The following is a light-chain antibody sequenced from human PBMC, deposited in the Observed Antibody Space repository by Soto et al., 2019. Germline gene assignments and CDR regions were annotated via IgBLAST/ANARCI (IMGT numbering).Light chain of an antibody. V-gene: IGLV4-69*01. CDR3: QTWGTGSNWV. CDR2: LNSDGSH. CDR1: SGHSSYA. J-gene: IGLJ3*02. Sequence: QLALTQSPSASASLGASVKLTCTLSSGHSSYAIAWHQQQPEKGPRYLMKLNSDGSHSKGDGIPDRFSGSSSGPERYLTISSLQSEDEADYYCQTWGTGSNWVFGGGTKLTVL.